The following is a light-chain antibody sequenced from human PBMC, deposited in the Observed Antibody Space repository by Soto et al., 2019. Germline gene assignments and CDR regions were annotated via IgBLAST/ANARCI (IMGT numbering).Light chain of an antibody. CDR3: SSYTSSSTPHVV. V-gene: IGLV2-14*01. CDR1: SSDVGGYNY. CDR2: DVS. Sequence: QSALTQPASVSGSPGQSITISCTGTSSDVGGYNYVSWYQQHTGKAPKLMIYDVSNRPSGVSNRFSGSKSGNTASLTISGLQAEDEADYYCSSYTSSSTPHVVFGGGTKLTVL. J-gene: IGLJ2*01.